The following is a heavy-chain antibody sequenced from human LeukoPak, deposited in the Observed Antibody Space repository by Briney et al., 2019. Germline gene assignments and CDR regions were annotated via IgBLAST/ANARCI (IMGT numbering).Heavy chain of an antibody. V-gene: IGHV4-39*01. CDR3: ARHGRLWRAPTPFDY. Sequence: SETLSLTCTVSGGSISSNSYYWGWIRQPPGKGLEWIGSISYSGTTYYSPSLKSRVTISVDTSKNQFSLKLSSVTAADTAVYYCARHGRLWRAPTPFDYWGQGTLVTVSS. CDR1: GGSISSNSYY. D-gene: IGHD5-18*01. CDR2: ISYSGTT. J-gene: IGHJ4*02.